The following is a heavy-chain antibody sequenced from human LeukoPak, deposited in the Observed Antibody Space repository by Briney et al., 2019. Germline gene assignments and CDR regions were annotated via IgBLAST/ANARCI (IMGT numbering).Heavy chain of an antibody. Sequence: GRSLRLSCAASGFTFSSYALHWVRQAPGKGLEWVAVISYDGSNKYYADSVKGRFTISRDNSKNTLYLQMNSLRAEDTAIYYCARDLSEKYCIDYWGQGTLVTVSS. V-gene: IGHV3-30-3*01. CDR2: ISYDGSNK. D-gene: IGHD2-8*02. CDR3: ARDLSEKYCIDY. CDR1: GFTFSSYA. J-gene: IGHJ4*02.